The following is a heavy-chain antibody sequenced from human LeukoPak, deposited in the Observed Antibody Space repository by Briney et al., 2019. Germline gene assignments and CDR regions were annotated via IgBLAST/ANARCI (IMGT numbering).Heavy chain of an antibody. Sequence: GESLKISCQGSGYTFTSYWIGWVRQMPGKGLEWMGIISPGDSATRYSPSFQGQVSISADKSISTAYLQWSSLEASDTAMYYCARHESCSGGRCYRYFDYWGQGTLVTVSS. J-gene: IGHJ4*03. CDR1: GYTFTSYW. CDR3: ARHESCSGGRCYRYFDY. D-gene: IGHD2-15*01. V-gene: IGHV5-51*01. CDR2: ISPGDSAT.